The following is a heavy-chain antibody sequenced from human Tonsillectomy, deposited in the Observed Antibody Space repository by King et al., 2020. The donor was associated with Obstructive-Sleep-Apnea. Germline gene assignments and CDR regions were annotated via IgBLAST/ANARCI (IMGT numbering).Heavy chain of an antibody. D-gene: IGHD3-10*01. J-gene: IGHJ5*02. CDR1: GGSISSGDYY. Sequence: LQLQESGPGLVKPSQTLSLTCTVSGGSISSGDYYWSWIRQPPGKGLEWIGYIYYSGSTYYNPSLKSRVTISVDTSKNQFSLKLSSGTAADTAVYYCARGSNFYYYGSGSFRPWGQGTLVTVSS. CDR3: ARGSNFYYYGSGSFRP. V-gene: IGHV4-30-4*01. CDR2: IYYSGST.